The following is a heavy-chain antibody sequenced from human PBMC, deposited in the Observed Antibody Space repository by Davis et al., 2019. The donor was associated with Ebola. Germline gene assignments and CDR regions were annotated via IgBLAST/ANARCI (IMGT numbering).Heavy chain of an antibody. J-gene: IGHJ3*02. V-gene: IGHV4-59*12. D-gene: IGHD1-26*01. CDR2: IYHSGST. CDR1: GGSISSYY. CDR3: ARDLGWMGGAAFDI. Sequence: SETLSLTCTVSGGSISSYYWSWIRQPPGKGLEWIGEIYHSGSTNYNPSLKSRVTISVDKSKNQFSLKLSSVTAADTAVYYCARDLGWMGGAAFDIWGQGTMVTVSS.